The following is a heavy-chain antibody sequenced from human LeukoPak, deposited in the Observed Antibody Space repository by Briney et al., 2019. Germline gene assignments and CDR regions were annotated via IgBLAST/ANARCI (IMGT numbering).Heavy chain of an antibody. CDR2: ISSKGGST. V-gene: IGHV3-64D*06. CDR1: GLTVSRST. CDR3: VRFSGYDCFDY. J-gene: IGHJ4*02. D-gene: IGHD5-12*01. Sequence: GGSLRLSCAASGLTVSRSTMNWVSQAPGNGLEYVSGISSKGGSTHYAEFVKGRFTISRDNSKDTVYLQMRNLRPEDTAVYYCVRFSGYDCFDYWGQGTLVTVSS.